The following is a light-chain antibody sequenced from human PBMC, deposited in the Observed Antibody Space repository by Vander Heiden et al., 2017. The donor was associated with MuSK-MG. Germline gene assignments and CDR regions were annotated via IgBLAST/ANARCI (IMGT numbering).Light chain of an antibody. V-gene: IGLV1-44*01. CDR2: SNN. CDR1: TSNTGSNT. J-gene: IGLJ3*02. CDR3: AAWDDSLNGWV. Sequence: QPVLTQPPSASGTPGQRVTISCSGSTSNTGSNTVNWYHQLPGTAPKLLIYSNNQRPSGVPDRFSGSKSGTSASLAISGLQSEDEADYYCAAWDDSLNGWVFGGGTKLTVL.